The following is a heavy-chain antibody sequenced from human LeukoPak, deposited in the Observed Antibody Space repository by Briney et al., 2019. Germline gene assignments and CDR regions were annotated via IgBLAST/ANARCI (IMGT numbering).Heavy chain of an antibody. Sequence: GGSLRLSCAASGFTFSSYSMNWVRQAPGKGLEWVSSISSSSSYIYYADSVKGRFTISRDNAKNSLSLQMNSLRAEDTAVYYCARAIAVAGPYYFDYWGQGTLVTVSS. J-gene: IGHJ4*02. V-gene: IGHV3-21*01. CDR2: ISSSSSYI. CDR1: GFTFSSYS. D-gene: IGHD6-19*01. CDR3: ARAIAVAGPYYFDY.